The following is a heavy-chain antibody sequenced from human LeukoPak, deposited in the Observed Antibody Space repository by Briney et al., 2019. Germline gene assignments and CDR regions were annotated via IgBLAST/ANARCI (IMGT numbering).Heavy chain of an antibody. J-gene: IGHJ4*02. CDR3: VRGLNGAGDY. V-gene: IGHV3-74*01. CDR1: GFTFSSYW. Sequence: GGSLRLSCAASGFTFSSYWMHWVRQAPGKGLVWVSRSNSDGSSTSYADSVKGRFTISRDNAKNTLFLQMSSLRAEDTAVYYCVRGLNGAGDYWGQGTLVTVSS. CDR2: SNSDGSST. D-gene: IGHD3-10*01.